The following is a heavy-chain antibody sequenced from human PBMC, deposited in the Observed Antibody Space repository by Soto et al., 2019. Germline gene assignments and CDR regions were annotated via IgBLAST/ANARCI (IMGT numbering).Heavy chain of an antibody. CDR1: GYIFTAHP. D-gene: IGHD6-19*01. V-gene: IGHV1-2*02. Sequence: ASVKVSWKASGYIFTAHPMHWVRQAPGQGLEWVGWFNPNSGDTIYAQKFQGRVTLTRDTSISTAYMELYSLRSDDTAVYYCTREASAVISLDFWGQGTLVTVSS. CDR3: TREASAVISLDF. CDR2: FNPNSGDT. J-gene: IGHJ4*02.